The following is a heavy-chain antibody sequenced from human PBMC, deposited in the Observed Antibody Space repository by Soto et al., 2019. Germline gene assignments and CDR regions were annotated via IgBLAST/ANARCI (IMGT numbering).Heavy chain of an antibody. Sequence: GASVKVSCKASGYPFTGYGSCSVRQAPGQGLEWMGWISAYNGNTDYAKDVQDRVTMTTDTSTSTAYRELGSLRSDNTAVYYCARVTGNSSWVADFWGQGTLVTVSS. J-gene: IGHJ4*02. D-gene: IGHD1-7*01. CDR1: GYPFTGYG. V-gene: IGHV1-18*01. CDR3: ARVTGNSSWVADF. CDR2: ISAYNGNT.